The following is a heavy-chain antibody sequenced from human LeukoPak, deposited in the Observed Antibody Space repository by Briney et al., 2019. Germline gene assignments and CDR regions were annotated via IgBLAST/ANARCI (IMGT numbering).Heavy chain of an antibody. CDR1: GDSVSSNSAA. J-gene: IGHJ6*02. V-gene: IGHV6-1*01. D-gene: IGHD2-2*01. CDR3: ARGQEDIVVVPAAPYYYYGMDV. Sequence: SRTLSLTCAISGDSVSSNSAAWNWIRQSPSRGLEWLGRTYYRSKWYNDYAVSVKSRITINPDTSKNQFSLQLNSVTPEDTAVYYCARGQEDIVVVPAAPYYYYGMDVWGQGTTVTVSS. CDR2: TYYRSKWYN.